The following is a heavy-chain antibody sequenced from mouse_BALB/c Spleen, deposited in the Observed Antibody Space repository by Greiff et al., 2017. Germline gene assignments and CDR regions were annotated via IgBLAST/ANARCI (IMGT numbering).Heavy chain of an antibody. Sequence: VQLKESGAELVKPGASVKLSCTASGFNIKDTYMHWVKQRPEQGLEWIGRIDPANGNTKYDPKFQGKATITADTSSNTAYLQLSSLTSEDTAVYYCAREGSSWGFDYWGQGTTLTVSS. J-gene: IGHJ2*01. CDR2: IDPANGNT. D-gene: IGHD1-1*01. CDR1: GFNIKDTY. CDR3: AREGSSWGFDY. V-gene: IGHV14-3*02.